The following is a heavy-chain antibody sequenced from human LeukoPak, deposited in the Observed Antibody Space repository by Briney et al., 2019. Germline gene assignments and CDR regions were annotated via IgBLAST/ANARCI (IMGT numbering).Heavy chain of an antibody. V-gene: IGHV4-34*01. J-gene: IGHJ4*02. Sequence: SETLSLTCAVYGGSFSGYYWSWIRQPSGKGLEWIGEINHSGSTNYNPSLKGRVTISVDTSKNQFSLKLSSVTAADTAVYYCARGPVGDWGQGTLVTVSS. CDR1: GGSFSGYY. CDR2: INHSGST. CDR3: ARGPVGD.